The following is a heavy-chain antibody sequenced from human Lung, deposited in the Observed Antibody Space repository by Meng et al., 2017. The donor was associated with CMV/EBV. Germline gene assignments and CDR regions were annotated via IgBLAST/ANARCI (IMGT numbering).Heavy chain of an antibody. J-gene: IGHJ4*02. D-gene: IGHD4-11*01. CDR1: GYQFKFSS. CDR3: ARDNSHWSKDF. Sequence: SCKTSGYQFKFSSMHWVRQAPGQGPWWMGIFDPRGDSTSYAWKFQGRLTLTEDRSTTTMYMELRSLRSEDTAVYYCARDNSHWSKDFWGQGTLVTVSS. V-gene: IGHV1-46*02. CDR2: FDPRGDST.